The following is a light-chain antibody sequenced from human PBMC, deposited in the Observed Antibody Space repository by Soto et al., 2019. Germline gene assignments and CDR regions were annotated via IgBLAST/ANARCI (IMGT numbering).Light chain of an antibody. CDR2: GAS. Sequence: EIVLTQSPGTLSLSPGERATLSCRASQSVSSSYLAWYQQKPGQAPRLLIYGASSRATGIPDRFSGSGSGIDFTLTISRLEPEDFAVYSCQQYGSSPTWTFGQGTKVEIK. V-gene: IGKV3-20*01. CDR3: QQYGSSPTWT. J-gene: IGKJ1*01. CDR1: QSVSSSY.